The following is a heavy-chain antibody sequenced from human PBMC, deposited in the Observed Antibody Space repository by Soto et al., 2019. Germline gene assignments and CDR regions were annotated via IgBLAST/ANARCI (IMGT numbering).Heavy chain of an antibody. V-gene: IGHV3-23*01. J-gene: IGHJ4*02. CDR3: AKDIRPDEVWDVGY. Sequence: EVQLLESGGGLVQPGGSLRISCAASGFTFSTYNMAWVRQAPGRGPEWVSGVGQDGAPYYADSVKGRFTISRDNSMSSVYLEMIALRGEDTAVYYCAKDIRPDEVWDVGYWGKGTLGTVSS. D-gene: IGHD1-26*01. CDR2: VGQDGAP. CDR1: GFTFSTYN.